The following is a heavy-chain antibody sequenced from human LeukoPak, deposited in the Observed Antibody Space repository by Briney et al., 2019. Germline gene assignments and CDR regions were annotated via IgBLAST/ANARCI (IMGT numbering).Heavy chain of an antibody. J-gene: IGHJ5*02. D-gene: IGHD3-10*01. CDR2: ISSSGSTI. Sequence: GGSLRLSCAASGFTFSSYEMNWVRQAPGKGLEWVSYISSSGSTIYYADSVKGRFTISRDIAKNSLYLQMNSLRAEDTAVYYCARDLTHYYGSGNWFDPWGQGTLVTVSS. CDR3: ARDLTHYYGSGNWFDP. CDR1: GFTFSSYE. V-gene: IGHV3-48*03.